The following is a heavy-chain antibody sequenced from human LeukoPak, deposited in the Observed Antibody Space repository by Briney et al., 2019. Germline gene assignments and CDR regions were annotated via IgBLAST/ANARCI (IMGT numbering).Heavy chain of an antibody. CDR1: GFTFSSYA. J-gene: IGHJ5*02. CDR2: ISGSGGST. V-gene: IGHV3-23*01. CDR3: SKDLTSDFGGDFDP. Sequence: GGSLRLSCAASGFTFSSYAVSWVRQAPGKGLEWVSAISGSGGSTYYADSVKGRFTISRDNSKNTLYLQMNSLRAEDTAVYYCSKDLTSDFGGDFDPWGQGTLVTVSS. D-gene: IGHD3-10*01.